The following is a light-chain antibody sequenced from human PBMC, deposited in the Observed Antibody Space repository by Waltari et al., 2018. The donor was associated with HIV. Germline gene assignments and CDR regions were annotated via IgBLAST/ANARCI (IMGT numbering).Light chain of an antibody. CDR3: ATWDDGLSGWV. V-gene: IGLV1-44*01. J-gene: IGLJ3*02. Sequence: QSVVTQPPSASGTPGPRVTMSCSGSASNIGGNTVNWYQHLPQTAPKLLIYNNDERPSGVPDRFSASKTGTSASLDISGLQSEDEADYYCATWDDGLSGWVFGGGTKLTVL. CDR1: ASNIGGNT. CDR2: NND.